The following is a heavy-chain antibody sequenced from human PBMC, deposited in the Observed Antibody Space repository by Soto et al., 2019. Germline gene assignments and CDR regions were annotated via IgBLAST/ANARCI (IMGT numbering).Heavy chain of an antibody. CDR1: GFTFSSYA. V-gene: IGHV3-23*01. D-gene: IGHD6-6*01. CDR3: GGWEYSSSSYDY. Sequence: EVQLLESGGGLVQPGGSLRLSCAASGFTFSSYAMSWVRQAPGKGLEWVSAISGSGGSIYYADSVKGRFTISRDNSKNTLYLQMNSLRAEDTAVYYCGGWEYSSSSYDYWGQGTLVTVSS. J-gene: IGHJ4*02. CDR2: ISGSGGSI.